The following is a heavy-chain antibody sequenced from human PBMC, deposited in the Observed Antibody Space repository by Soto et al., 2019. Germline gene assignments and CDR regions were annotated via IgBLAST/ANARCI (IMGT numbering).Heavy chain of an antibody. Sequence: SETLSLTCAVYGGSFSGYYWTWIRQPPGKGLEWIGEITHSGSTNYNPSLKSRVTISVDTSKNQFSLNLNSVTAADAAVYYCARSSVRGWSYWGQGTLVTVSS. CDR2: ITHSGST. CDR1: GGSFSGYY. D-gene: IGHD3-10*02. J-gene: IGHJ4*02. CDR3: ARSSVRGWSY. V-gene: IGHV4-34*01.